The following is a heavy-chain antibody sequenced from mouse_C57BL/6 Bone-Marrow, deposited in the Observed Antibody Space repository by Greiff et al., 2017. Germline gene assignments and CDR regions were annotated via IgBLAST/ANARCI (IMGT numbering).Heavy chain of an antibody. D-gene: IGHD2-4*01. Sequence: QVHVQQPGPELVRPGSSVKLSCKASGYTFTSSWMDWVKQRPGQGLEWIGNIYPSDSETHYNQKFKDKATLTVDKSSSTAYMQLSSLTSEVSSVYYCARSTMIKDWYFDVWGTGTTVTVSS. CDR2: IYPSDSET. V-gene: IGHV1-61*01. CDR1: GYTFTSSW. CDR3: ARSTMIKDWYFDV. J-gene: IGHJ1*03.